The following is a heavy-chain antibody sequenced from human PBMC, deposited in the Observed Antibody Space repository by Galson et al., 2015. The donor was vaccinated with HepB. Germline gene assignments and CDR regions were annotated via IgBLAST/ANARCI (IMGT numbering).Heavy chain of an antibody. CDR1: GGSISGSKYY. CDR3: ARLGLLWFGEFGVDY. Sequence: LSLTCTVSGGSISGSKYYWGWIRQPPGKGLEWIGSIYYSGGTYYNPSLKSRVTMSVDTSKNQFSLKLSSVTAADTAVYYCARLGLLWFGEFGVDYWGQGTLVTVSS. J-gene: IGHJ4*02. D-gene: IGHD3-10*01. CDR2: IYYSGGT. V-gene: IGHV4-39*01.